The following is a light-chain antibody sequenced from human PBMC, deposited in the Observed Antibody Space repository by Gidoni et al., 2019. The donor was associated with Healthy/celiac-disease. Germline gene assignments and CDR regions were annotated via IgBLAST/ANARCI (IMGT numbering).Light chain of an antibody. Sequence: QSALTQPASVSGSPGQSINNSCTGTSSDVGGYNYVSWYQQHPGKAPKLMIYDVSNRPSGVSNRFSGSKSGNTASLTISGLQAEDEAGYYCSSYTSSSTLEGVFGGGTKLTVL. CDR2: DVS. V-gene: IGLV2-14*03. CDR3: SSYTSSSTLEGV. J-gene: IGLJ2*01. CDR1: SSDVGGYNY.